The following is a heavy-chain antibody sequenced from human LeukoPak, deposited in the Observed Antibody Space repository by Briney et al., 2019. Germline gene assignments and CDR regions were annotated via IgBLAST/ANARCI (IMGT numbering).Heavy chain of an antibody. CDR2: IKQDGSEK. Sequence: SGGSLRLSCAASGCTFSRYWMSWVRQAPRKGLEWVANIKQDGSEKYYVDSVKGRFTISRDNAKNSLYLQMNSLRVEDTAVYYCARDKGDYDTSGSLFVFGGQGTLVTVSS. CDR3: ARDKGDYDTSGSLFVF. V-gene: IGHV3-7*03. J-gene: IGHJ4*02. D-gene: IGHD3-22*01. CDR1: GCTFSRYW.